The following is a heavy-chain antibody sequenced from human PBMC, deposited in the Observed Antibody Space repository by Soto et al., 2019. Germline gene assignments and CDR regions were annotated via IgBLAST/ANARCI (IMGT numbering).Heavy chain of an antibody. Sequence: QVQLRESGPGLMRPSQTLSLTCTVSGASVTSTGYYWTWIRQSPGKGLEWLGYILHNGKADYSPSLETRLSISLDSSKNQFSLKVNSVSAADTAIYFCARVSAVSAEYYFDYWGQGALVTVSS. V-gene: IGHV4-30-4*01. CDR2: ILHNGKA. CDR1: GASVTSTGYY. CDR3: ARVSAVSAEYYFDY. D-gene: IGHD6-19*01. J-gene: IGHJ4*02.